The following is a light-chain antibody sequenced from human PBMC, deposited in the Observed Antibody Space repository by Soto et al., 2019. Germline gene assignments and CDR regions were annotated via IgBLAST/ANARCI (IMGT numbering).Light chain of an antibody. Sequence: EIVMTQSPATLSVSPWERATLSCMASQSVNIYLAWYQQKPGQAPRLLIFGASYRATGIPARFSGSGSGTEFTLTISSLQSEDFAVYYCQQYNNWPPTFGQGTRLEIK. CDR1: QSVNIY. J-gene: IGKJ5*01. CDR3: QQYNNWPPT. CDR2: GAS. V-gene: IGKV3D-15*01.